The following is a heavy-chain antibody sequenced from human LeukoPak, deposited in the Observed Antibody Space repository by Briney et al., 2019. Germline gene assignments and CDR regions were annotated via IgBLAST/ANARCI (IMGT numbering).Heavy chain of an antibody. CDR1: GFTFSSYG. V-gene: IGHV3-33*01. CDR2: IWYDGSNK. Sequence: GGSLRLSCAASGFTFSSYGMHWVRQAPGKGLEGVAVIWYDGSNKYYADSVKGRFTISRDNSKNTLYLQMNSLRAEDTAVYYCARDIGGDWSDYFDYWGQGTLVTVSS. J-gene: IGHJ4*02. D-gene: IGHD2-21*02. CDR3: ARDIGGDWSDYFDY.